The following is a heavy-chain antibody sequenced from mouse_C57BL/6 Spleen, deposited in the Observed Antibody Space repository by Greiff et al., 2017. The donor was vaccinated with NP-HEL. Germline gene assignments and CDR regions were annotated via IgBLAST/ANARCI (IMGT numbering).Heavy chain of an antibody. V-gene: IGHV1-69*01. D-gene: IGHD1-1*01. CDR2: IDPSGSYT. CDR3: ARAYGSSYDYAMDY. J-gene: IGHJ4*01. Sequence: QVQLQQPGAELVMPGASVKLSCKASGYTFTSYWMHWVKQRPGQGLEWIGEIDPSGSYTNYNQKFKGKSTLTVDKSSSTAYMQLSSLTSEDSAVYYCARAYGSSYDYAMDYWGQGTSVTVSS. CDR1: GYTFTSYW.